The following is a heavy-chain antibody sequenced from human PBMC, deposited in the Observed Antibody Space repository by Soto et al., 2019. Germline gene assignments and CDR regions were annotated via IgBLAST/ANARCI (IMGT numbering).Heavy chain of an antibody. CDR3: ARSGFLEWLADYSYYHMDV. Sequence: QVQLVQSGAEVKKPGASVKVSCKASGYTFTSYGISWVRQAPGQGLEWMGWISSYNGHTNYAQKLQGRVTMTTDTSTRTLYMELRSLRSDDTAVYFCARSGFLEWLADYSYYHMDVWGQGTTVTVSS. CDR2: ISSYNGHT. J-gene: IGHJ6*02. D-gene: IGHD3-3*01. V-gene: IGHV1-18*01. CDR1: GYTFTSYG.